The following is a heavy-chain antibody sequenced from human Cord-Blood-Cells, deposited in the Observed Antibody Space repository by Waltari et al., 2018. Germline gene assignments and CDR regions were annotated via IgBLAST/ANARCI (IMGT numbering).Heavy chain of an antibody. D-gene: IGHD6-6*01. CDR3: ARAFSSIAARYFDY. CDR2: IYTSGGT. V-gene: IGHV4-61*09. CDR1: GGSISSGSYY. Sequence: QVQLQESGPGLVKPSQTLSLTCTVSGGSISSGSYYWSWIRQPAGKGLEWIGYIYTSGGTNYNPSRKSRVTISVDTSKNQFSLKLSSVTAADTAVYYCARAFSSIAARYFDYWGQGTLVTVSS. J-gene: IGHJ4*02.